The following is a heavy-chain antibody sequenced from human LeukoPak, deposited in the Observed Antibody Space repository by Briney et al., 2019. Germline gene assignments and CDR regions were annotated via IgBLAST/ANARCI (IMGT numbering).Heavy chain of an antibody. V-gene: IGHV3-30*04. CDR1: GFTFSSYA. J-gene: IGHJ5*02. CDR3: ARVYPQRAADNWFDP. D-gene: IGHD6-13*01. Sequence: SGGSLRLSCAASGFTFSSYAMHWVRQAPGKGLEWVAVISYDGSNKYYADSVKGRFTISRDNAKNSLYLQMNSLRAEDTAVYYCARVYPQRAADNWFDPWGQGTLVTVSS. CDR2: ISYDGSNK.